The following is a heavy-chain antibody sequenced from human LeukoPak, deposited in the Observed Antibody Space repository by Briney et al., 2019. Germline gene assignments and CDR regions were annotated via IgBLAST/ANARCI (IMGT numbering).Heavy chain of an antibody. Sequence: PSETLSLTCTVSGGSISSYYWSWIRQPPGKGLEWIGYIYYSGSTNYNPSLKSRVTISVDTSKNQFSLKLSSVTAADTAVYYCARDFYHDFWSGYSSRGYCYYMDVWGKGTTVTVSS. CDR2: IYYSGST. J-gene: IGHJ6*03. CDR1: GGSISSYY. D-gene: IGHD3-3*01. V-gene: IGHV4-59*01. CDR3: ARDFYHDFWSGYSSRGYCYYMDV.